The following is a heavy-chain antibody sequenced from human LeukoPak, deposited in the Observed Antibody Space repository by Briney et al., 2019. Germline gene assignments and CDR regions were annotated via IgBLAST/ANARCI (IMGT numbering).Heavy chain of an antibody. CDR2: ISGSGGST. D-gene: IGHD3-22*01. Sequence: GGSLRLSCAASGFTFSSYAMSWVRQARGKWLEWVSAISGSGGSTYYADSVKARFTISRDNSKNTLYLQMNSLRAEDTAVYYCAKGPYDSSGSDYWGQGTLVTVSS. CDR3: AKGPYDSSGSDY. CDR1: GFTFSSYA. J-gene: IGHJ4*02. V-gene: IGHV3-23*01.